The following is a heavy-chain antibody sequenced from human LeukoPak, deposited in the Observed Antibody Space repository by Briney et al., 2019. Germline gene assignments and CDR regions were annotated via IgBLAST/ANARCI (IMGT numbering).Heavy chain of an antibody. CDR2: ITSSGVTT. CDR3: AKDNLTHDAFDI. J-gene: IGHJ3*02. CDR1: GFTFSTYV. V-gene: IGHV3-23*01. Sequence: PGGSLRLSCAASGFTFSTYVMSGVRQAPGKGLEWGSAITSSGVTTYYADSVKGRFTNSRDNSNNTLYLHVNSLRAEDTAVYYCAKDNLTHDAFDIWGQGTMVTVSS.